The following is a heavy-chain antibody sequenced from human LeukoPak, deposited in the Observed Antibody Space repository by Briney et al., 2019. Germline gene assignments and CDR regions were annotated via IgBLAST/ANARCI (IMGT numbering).Heavy chain of an antibody. Sequence: KPSETLSLTCTVSGGSISSGSYYWSWIRQPAGKGLEWIGRIYTSGSTNYNPSLKSRVTISVDTSKNQFSLKLSSVTAADTAVYYCARDRGITMVRGVTPYYYYYMDVWGKGTTVTVSS. D-gene: IGHD3-10*01. J-gene: IGHJ6*03. CDR1: GGSISSGSYY. CDR3: ARDRGITMVRGVTPYYYYYMDV. CDR2: IYTSGST. V-gene: IGHV4-61*02.